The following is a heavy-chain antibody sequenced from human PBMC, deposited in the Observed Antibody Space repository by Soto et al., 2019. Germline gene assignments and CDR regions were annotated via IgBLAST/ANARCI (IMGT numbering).Heavy chain of an antibody. CDR3: TTGEIAVAGTWLWEIGYFDY. CDR1: GFTFSNAW. CDR2: IKSKTDGGTT. Sequence: EVQLVESGGGLVKPGGSLRLSCAASGFTFSNAWMSWVRQAPGKGLEWVGRIKSKTDGGTTDYAAPVKGRFTISRDDSKNTLYLQMNSLKTEDTAEYYCTTGEIAVAGTWLWEIGYFDYWGQGTLVTVSS. D-gene: IGHD6-19*01. V-gene: IGHV3-15*01. J-gene: IGHJ4*02.